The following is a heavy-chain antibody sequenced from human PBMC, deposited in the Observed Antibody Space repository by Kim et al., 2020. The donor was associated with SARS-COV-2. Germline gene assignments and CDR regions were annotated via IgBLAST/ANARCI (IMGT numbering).Heavy chain of an antibody. CDR2: IKQDGSEK. CDR1: GFTFSSYW. J-gene: IGHJ3*02. CDR3: AREYDDILTGYYSDAFDI. V-gene: IGHV3-7*03. D-gene: IGHD3-9*01. Sequence: GGSLRLSCAASGFTFSSYWMSWVRQAPGKGLEWVANIKQDGSEKYYVDSVKGRFTISRDNAKNSLYLQMNSLRAEDTAVYYCAREYDDILTGYYSDAFDIWGQGTMVTVSS.